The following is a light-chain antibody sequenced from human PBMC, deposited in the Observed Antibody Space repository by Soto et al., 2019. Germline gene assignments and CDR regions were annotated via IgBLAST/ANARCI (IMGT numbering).Light chain of an antibody. CDR1: QSVINSY. CDR3: QQYGTLPIT. J-gene: IGKJ5*01. Sequence: VLTQYTGTLSLSSGERATLSCRASQSVINSYLAWYQQKPGQAPRLLLYGAYNRATGIPDRFSGSGSGTDFTLTIGRLEPEDFAVYYCQQYGTLPITFGQGTLLAIK. CDR2: GAY. V-gene: IGKV3-20*01.